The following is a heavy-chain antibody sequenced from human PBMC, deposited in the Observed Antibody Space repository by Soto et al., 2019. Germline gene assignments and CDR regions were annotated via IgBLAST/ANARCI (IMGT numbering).Heavy chain of an antibody. CDR2: IYTDGST. D-gene: IGHD2-21*01. V-gene: IGHV3-53*04. CDR1: GFTVSSNY. CDR3: ARGSKLALLVVFASPPPALHALDI. J-gene: IGHJ3*02. Sequence: PVGSLRLSCAASGFTVSSNYMSWVRQAPGKGLEWVSVIYTDGSTYYADSVKGRFTISRHNSKNTLYLQMNSLRAEDTAVYYCARGSKLALLVVFASPPPALHALDIRGQGTMLTVSS.